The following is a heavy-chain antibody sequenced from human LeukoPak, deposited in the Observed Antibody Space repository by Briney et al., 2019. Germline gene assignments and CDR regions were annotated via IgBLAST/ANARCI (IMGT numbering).Heavy chain of an antibody. J-gene: IGHJ2*01. CDR1: GFTFSSYA. CDR3: AKDRTVGASYWYFDL. V-gene: IGHV3-30*04. Sequence: GGSLRLSCAASGFTFSSYAMHWVRQAPGKGLEWVAVISYDGSNKYYADSVKGRLTISRDNSKNTLYLHMNTLRAEDTAIYYCAKDRTVGASYWYFDLWGRGTLVTVSS. CDR2: ISYDGSNK. D-gene: IGHD1-26*01.